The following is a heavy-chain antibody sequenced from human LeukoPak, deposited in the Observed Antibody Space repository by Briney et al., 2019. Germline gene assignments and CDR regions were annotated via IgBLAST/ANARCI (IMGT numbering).Heavy chain of an antibody. J-gene: IGHJ4*02. V-gene: IGHV3-21*01. Sequence: GGSLRLSCAASGFTFSTYTMNWVRQAPGKGLEWVSSISSSSSYIYYADSVKGRFTISRDNAKNSLYLQMNSLRAEDTAVYYCARIDSSGYTLDYWGQGTLVTVSS. CDR3: ARIDSSGYTLDY. CDR2: ISSSSSYI. D-gene: IGHD3-22*01. CDR1: GFTFSTYT.